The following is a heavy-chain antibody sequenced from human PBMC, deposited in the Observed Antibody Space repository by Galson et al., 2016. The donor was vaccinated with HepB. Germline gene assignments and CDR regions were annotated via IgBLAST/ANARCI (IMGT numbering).Heavy chain of an antibody. J-gene: IGHJ4*02. CDR3: ARDPKWPLSDTYNY. CDR2: IHPYNANT. CDR1: GYTFTSYN. D-gene: IGHD5-12*01. Sequence: SVKVSCKASGYTFTSYNINWVRQAPGQGLEWIGWIHPYNANTKFAPKFEGRVTMTTDTSTNTAYLELRGLSSDDTAVYFCARDPKWPLSDTYNYWGQGTLVTVSS. V-gene: IGHV1-18*04.